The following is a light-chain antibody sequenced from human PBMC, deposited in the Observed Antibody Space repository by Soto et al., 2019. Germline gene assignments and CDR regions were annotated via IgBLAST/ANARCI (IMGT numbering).Light chain of an antibody. V-gene: IGKV3-15*01. Sequence: EIVLTQSPATRSVSPGERATLSCRASQSVSSNLAWYQQKPGQAPSLLIYGASTRATGIPARFSGSGSGTEFTLTISSLLSEDFAVYYCQQYGSSPRTFGQGTKVDIK. CDR3: QQYGSSPRT. CDR2: GAS. J-gene: IGKJ1*01. CDR1: QSVSSN.